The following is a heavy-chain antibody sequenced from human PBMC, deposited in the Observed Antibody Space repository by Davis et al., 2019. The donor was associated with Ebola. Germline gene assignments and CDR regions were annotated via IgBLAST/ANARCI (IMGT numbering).Heavy chain of an antibody. CDR3: ATLDILTAYIPYAMDV. CDR2: MNPNSGST. V-gene: IGHV1-8*02. D-gene: IGHD3-9*01. J-gene: IGHJ6*02. Sequence: GESLKISCKGSGYSFTSYWIGWVRQATGQGLEWMGWMNPNSGSTGSAQKFRGRITMTTNTSINTAYMELSSLTNEDTAVYYCATLDILTAYIPYAMDVWGQGTTVVVSS. CDR1: GYSFTSYW.